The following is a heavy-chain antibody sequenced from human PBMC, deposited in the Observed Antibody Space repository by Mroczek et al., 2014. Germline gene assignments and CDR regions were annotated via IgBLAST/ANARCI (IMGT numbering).Heavy chain of an antibody. J-gene: IGHJ6*03. V-gene: IGHV3-23*04. CDR2: ISGSGGNT. Sequence: VQLVESGGRLGTALGGSLRLSCAASGFTFSSYVMSWVRQVPGKGLEWVSTISGSGGNTYYADSVKGRFTISRDSSRNTLYLQMNNLRAEDTAVYYCAKDGTYSDYDFWSGYSTDYYYYMDVWGKGTTVTVSS. CDR3: AKDGTYSDYDFWSGYSTDYYYYMDV. CDR1: GFTFSSYV. D-gene: IGHD3-3*01.